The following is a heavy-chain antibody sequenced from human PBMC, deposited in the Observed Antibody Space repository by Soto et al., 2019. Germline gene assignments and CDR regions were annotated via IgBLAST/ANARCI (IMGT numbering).Heavy chain of an antibody. CDR1: GFTFSSYA. J-gene: IGHJ4*02. Sequence: EVQLLESGGGLVQPGGSLRLSCAASGFTFSSYAMSWVRQAPGKGLEWVSAISGSGGSTYYADSVKGRFTISRDNSKNTLYLQMNSLRAEDTAVYYCAKGLMYVVPAALPCDYWGQGTLVTVSS. D-gene: IGHD2-2*02. CDR3: AKGLMYVVPAALPCDY. V-gene: IGHV3-23*01. CDR2: ISGSGGST.